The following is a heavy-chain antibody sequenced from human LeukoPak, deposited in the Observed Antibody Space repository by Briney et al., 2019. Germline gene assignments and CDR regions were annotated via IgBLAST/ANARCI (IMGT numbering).Heavy chain of an antibody. CDR3: ARQWELLGGWFDP. CDR2: IYYSGST. V-gene: IGHV4-39*01. D-gene: IGHD1-26*01. CDR1: GGSISSSSYY. Sequence: PSETLSLTCTVSGGSISSSSYYWGWIRQPPGKGLEWIGSIYYSGSTYYNPSLKSRVTISVDTSKNQFSLKLSSVTAADTAVYYCARQWELLGGWFDPWGQGTLVTVSS. J-gene: IGHJ5*02.